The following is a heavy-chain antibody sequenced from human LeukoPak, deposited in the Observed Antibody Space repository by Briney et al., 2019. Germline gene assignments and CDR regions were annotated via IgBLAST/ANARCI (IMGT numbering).Heavy chain of an antibody. J-gene: IGHJ4*02. Sequence: AGGSLRLSCAASGFILSTHGMHWVRQAPGKGLEWVAGMWYDGSREDYADSVKGRFTISRDMSKNTLNLQMNSLRVEDTAMFYCARDLSFGSLDFRGQSTLVTVSS. CDR1: GFILSTHG. CDR2: MWYDGSRE. D-gene: IGHD1-26*01. V-gene: IGHV3-33*01. CDR3: ARDLSFGSLDF.